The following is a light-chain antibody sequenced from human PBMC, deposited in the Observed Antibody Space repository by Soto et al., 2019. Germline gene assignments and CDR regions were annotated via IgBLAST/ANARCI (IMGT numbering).Light chain of an antibody. CDR3: QQYDSSMYT. CDR2: DTS. Sequence: EIVLTQSPGTLSLSPGERATLSCRTSHTIASSSLAWYQQKPGQAPSLLIYDTSSRATGIPDRFSGSGSGTDFTLTISSLEPEDFAVYYCQQYDSSMYTFGQGTKLEI. CDR1: HTIASSS. J-gene: IGKJ2*01. V-gene: IGKV3-20*01.